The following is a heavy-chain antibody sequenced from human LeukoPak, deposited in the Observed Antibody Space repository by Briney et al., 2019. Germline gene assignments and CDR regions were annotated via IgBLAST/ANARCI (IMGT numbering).Heavy chain of an antibody. CDR3: ARDRAGGWIDY. J-gene: IGHJ4*02. CDR2: ISYDGSNK. Sequence: GGSLRLSCAPSGFTFSSYSMHWVRQAPGKVLEWVEVISYDGSNKYYADSVKGRFTISRDNSKNTLYLQMNSLRAGGTAVYYCARDRAGGWIDYWGQGTMVTVSS. D-gene: IGHD6-19*01. V-gene: IGHV3-30*04. CDR1: GFTFSSYS.